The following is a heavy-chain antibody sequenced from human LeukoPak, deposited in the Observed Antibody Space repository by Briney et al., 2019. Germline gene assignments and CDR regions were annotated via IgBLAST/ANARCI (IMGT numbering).Heavy chain of an antibody. J-gene: IGHJ4*02. Sequence: GGSLRLSCAASGFTFSSYWMHWVRQAPGKGLVWVSRINSDGSSTSYADSMKGRFTISRDNAKNTLYLQMNSLRAEDTAVYYCARWSGYSGYDLAFWGQGTLATVSS. CDR1: GFTFSSYW. V-gene: IGHV3-74*01. CDR2: INSDGSST. D-gene: IGHD5-12*01. CDR3: ARWSGYSGYDLAF.